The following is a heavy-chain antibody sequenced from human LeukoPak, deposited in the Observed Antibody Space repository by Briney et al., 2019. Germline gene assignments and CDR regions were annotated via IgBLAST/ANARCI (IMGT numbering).Heavy chain of an antibody. CDR2: ISGSGGST. Sequence: GGSLRLSCAASGFTFSSYWMSWVRQAPGKGLEWVSAISGSGGSTYYADSVKGRFTISRDNSKNTLYLQMNSLRAEDTAVYYCAKQMAGNVVVPAAIVSGIDYWGQGTLVTVSS. CDR1: GFTFSSYW. J-gene: IGHJ4*02. V-gene: IGHV3-23*01. D-gene: IGHD2-2*01. CDR3: AKQMAGNVVVPAAIVSGIDY.